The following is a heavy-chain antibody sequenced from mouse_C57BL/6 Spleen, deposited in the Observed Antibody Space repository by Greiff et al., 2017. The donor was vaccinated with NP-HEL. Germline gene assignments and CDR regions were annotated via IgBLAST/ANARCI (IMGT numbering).Heavy chain of an antibody. J-gene: IGHJ2*01. CDR1: GYSITSGYY. CDR3: AREGVMVPYFDY. Sequence: ESGPGLVKPSQSLSLTCSVTGYSITSGYYWNWIRQFPGNKLEWMGYISYDGSNNYNPSLKNRISITRDTSKNQFFLKLNSVTTEDTATYYCAREGVMVPYFDYWGQGTTLTVSS. CDR2: ISYDGSN. V-gene: IGHV3-6*01. D-gene: IGHD1-1*02.